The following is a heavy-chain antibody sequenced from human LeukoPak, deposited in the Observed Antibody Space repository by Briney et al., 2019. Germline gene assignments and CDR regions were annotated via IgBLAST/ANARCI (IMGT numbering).Heavy chain of an antibody. CDR3: ARDPIGYSPDYFDY. D-gene: IGHD2-21*01. J-gene: IGHJ4*02. V-gene: IGHV1/OR15-1*04. Sequence: ASVKVSCKASGYIFTDYYMHWVRQAPGQELGWMGRINPNSGGTNYAQKFQGRVTMTRDTSISTAYMELSSLRSEDTATYYCARDPIGYSPDYFDYWGQGTLVTVSS. CDR1: GYIFTDYY. CDR2: INPNSGGT.